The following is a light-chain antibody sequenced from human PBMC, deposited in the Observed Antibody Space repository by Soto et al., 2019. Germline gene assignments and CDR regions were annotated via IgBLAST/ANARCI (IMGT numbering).Light chain of an antibody. CDR1: SSDVGFYNY. V-gene: IGLV2-14*01. J-gene: IGLJ3*02. CDR3: SSYTSSSTWV. CDR2: EVS. Sequence: QSALTQPASVSGSPGQSITISCTGTSSDVGFYNYVSWYQQHPGKAPKLMIYEVSNRPSGVSSRFSASKSGNTASLTISGLQAEDEADYYCSSYTSSSTWVFGGGTKVTVL.